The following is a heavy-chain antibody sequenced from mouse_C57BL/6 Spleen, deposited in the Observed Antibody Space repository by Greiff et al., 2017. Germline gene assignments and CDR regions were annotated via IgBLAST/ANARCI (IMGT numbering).Heavy chain of an antibody. D-gene: IGHD1-1*01. CDR3: ARSRGSSYSWYFDV. V-gene: IGHV1-76*01. CDR1: GYTFTDYY. J-gene: IGHJ1*03. Sequence: VQLQESGAELVRPGASVKLSCKASGYTFTDYYINWVKQRPGQGLEWIARIYPGSGNTYYNEKFKGKATLTAEKSSSTAYMQLSSLTSEDSAVYFCARSRGSSYSWYFDVWGTGTTVTVSS. CDR2: IYPGSGNT.